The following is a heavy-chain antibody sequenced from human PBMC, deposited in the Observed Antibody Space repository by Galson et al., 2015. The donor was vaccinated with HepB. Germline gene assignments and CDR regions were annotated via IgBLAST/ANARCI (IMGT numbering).Heavy chain of an antibody. CDR3: ARIYYYDSSGYLSDALDI. Sequence: PALVKPTQTLTLTCTVSGFSLSNARMGVSWIRQPPGKALEWLAHIFSNDEKSYSTSLKSRLTISKDTSKSQVVLTMTNMDPVDTATYYCARIYYYDSSGYLSDALDIWGQGTMVTVSS. CDR1: GFSLSNARMG. V-gene: IGHV2-26*01. D-gene: IGHD3-22*01. J-gene: IGHJ3*02. CDR2: IFSNDEK.